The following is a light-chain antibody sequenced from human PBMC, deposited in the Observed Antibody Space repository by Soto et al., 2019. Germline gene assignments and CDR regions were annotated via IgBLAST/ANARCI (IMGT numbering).Light chain of an antibody. CDR2: GAS. V-gene: IGKV3-15*01. Sequence: EIVMTQSPATLSVSPGESVTLSCRASQSFTRNLAWYQQKPGQAPRLLIYGASTRATGAPARFSGSGSGTEFTPTINSLQSEDVAIYYCQHYNNWPPMFTFGQGTKLEI. J-gene: IGKJ2*01. CDR3: QHYNNWPPMFT. CDR1: QSFTRN.